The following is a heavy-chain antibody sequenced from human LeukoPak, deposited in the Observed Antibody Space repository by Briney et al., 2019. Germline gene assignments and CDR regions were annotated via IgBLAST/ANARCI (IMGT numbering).Heavy chain of an antibody. J-gene: IGHJ4*02. CDR2: MNPNSGNT. D-gene: IGHD1-26*01. Sequence: ASVKVSCKASGYTFTSYDINWVRQATGQGLEWMGWMNPNSGNTGYAQKFQGRVTMTRDTSISTAYMELSRLRSDDTAVYYCARRGPPAYSGSYYVDYWGQGTLVTVSS. CDR1: GYTFTSYD. CDR3: ARRGPPAYSGSYYVDY. V-gene: IGHV1-8*01.